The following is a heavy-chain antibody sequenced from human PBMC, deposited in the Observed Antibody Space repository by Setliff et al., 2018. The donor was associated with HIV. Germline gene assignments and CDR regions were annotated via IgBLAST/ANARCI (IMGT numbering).Heavy chain of an antibody. CDR2: ISGSGGST. D-gene: IGHD3-22*01. J-gene: IGHJ4*02. Sequence: PGGSLRLSCAASGFTFSSYAMSWVRQAPGKGLEWVSAISGSGGSTYYADSVKGRFTISRDNSKNTLYLQMNSLRAEDTAVYYCAKGTYSYDSSGPDYWGQGTLVTVSS. CDR1: GFTFSSYA. CDR3: AKGTYSYDSSGPDY. V-gene: IGHV3-23*01.